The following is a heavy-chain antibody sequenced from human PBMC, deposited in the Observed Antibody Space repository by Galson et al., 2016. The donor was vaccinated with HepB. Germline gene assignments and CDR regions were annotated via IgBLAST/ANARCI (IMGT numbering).Heavy chain of an antibody. D-gene: IGHD6-13*01. Sequence: SLRLSCAASGFTFTDYAMSWVRQAPGKGLEWVADIGRDGEGKYYVDSMKGRITISRDNAKQSLFLQMDSLRVEDTAVDYCVREGVPDSSKGGTGDAWGRGTLVTVSS. CDR3: VREGVPDSSKGGTGDA. J-gene: IGHJ5*02. CDR2: IGRDGEGK. CDR1: GFTFTDYA. V-gene: IGHV3-7*01.